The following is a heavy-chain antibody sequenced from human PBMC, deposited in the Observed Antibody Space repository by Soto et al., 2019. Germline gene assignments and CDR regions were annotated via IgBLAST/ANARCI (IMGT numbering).Heavy chain of an antibody. V-gene: IGHV3-23*01. Sequence: GGSLRLSCAASGFTFSSYAMSWVRQAPGKGLEWVSAISGSGGSTYYADSVKGRFTISRDNSKNTLYLQMNNLRAEDTAVYYCAKRIAVDDVFDIWGQGKMVPVSS. CDR1: GFTFSSYA. CDR3: AKRIAVDDVFDI. D-gene: IGHD6-19*01. CDR2: ISGSGGST. J-gene: IGHJ3*02.